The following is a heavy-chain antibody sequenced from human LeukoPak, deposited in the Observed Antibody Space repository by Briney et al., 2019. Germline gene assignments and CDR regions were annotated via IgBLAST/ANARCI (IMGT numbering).Heavy chain of an antibody. D-gene: IGHD5-12*01. Sequence: SQTLSLTCAVYGGSLSVYYATGIRQAPGKGPEWIGEINLKGSITYIESLKSRVTISVDAPRNQISLKLTSVTVADAATYYCATTLGYTGYDWGWFSDYYLAVWGTGTTVTVSS. CDR2: INLKGSI. J-gene: IGHJ6*03. CDR3: ATTLGYTGYDWGWFSDYYLAV. V-gene: IGHV4-34*01. CDR1: GGSLSVYY.